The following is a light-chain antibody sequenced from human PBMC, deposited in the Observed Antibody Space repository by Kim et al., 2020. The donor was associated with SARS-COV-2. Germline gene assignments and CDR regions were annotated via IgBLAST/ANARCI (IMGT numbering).Light chain of an antibody. V-gene: IGLV2-14*01. Sequence: QSALRKPASVSGSPGQSITISCTGTSSDVGGYNYVSWYQQHPGKAPKLMIYDVSKRPSGVSNRFSGSKSGNTASLTISGLQAEDEADYYCSSYTSSSTFFGTGTKVTVL. CDR2: DVS. CDR3: SSYTSSSTF. J-gene: IGLJ1*01. CDR1: SSDVGGYNY.